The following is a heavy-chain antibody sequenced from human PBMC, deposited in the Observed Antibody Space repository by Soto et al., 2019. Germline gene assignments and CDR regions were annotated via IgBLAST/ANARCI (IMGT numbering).Heavy chain of an antibody. CDR3: AKEAVSGGRYFDS. CDR2: ISSSGNTI. Sequence: EVQLVESGGDLIQPGGSLRLSCAASGFTFIGYEMNWFRQAPGKGLEWVSYISSSGNTINYADSVKGRFTMSRDNAKNSLYLQMNSLRAEDTAVYYCAKEAVSGGRYFDSWGQGTLVTVSS. V-gene: IGHV3-48*03. CDR1: GFTFIGYE. D-gene: IGHD2-15*01. J-gene: IGHJ4*02.